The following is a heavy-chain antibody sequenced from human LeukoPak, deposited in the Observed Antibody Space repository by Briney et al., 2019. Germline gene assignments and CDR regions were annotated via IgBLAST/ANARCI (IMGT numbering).Heavy chain of an antibody. J-gene: IGHJ4*02. Sequence: ASVKVSCKASGYIFTDYFLHWVRHAPGQGPELMGRIDCNSGGTMYAQNLQDRLTMTSVTYISKAYMELSSLTSDDPAVYYCARDLSSTSNGELHFWGRGTLVSVSS. CDR2: IDCNSGGT. CDR1: GYIFTDYF. V-gene: IGHV1-2*06. D-gene: IGHD1-26*01. CDR3: ARDLSSTSNGELHF.